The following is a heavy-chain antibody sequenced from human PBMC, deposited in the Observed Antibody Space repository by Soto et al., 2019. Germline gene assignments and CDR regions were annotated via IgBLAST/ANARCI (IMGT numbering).Heavy chain of an antibody. CDR1: GGSISNYY. J-gene: IGHJ4*02. CDR3: ARKGTLMVSWYFDY. D-gene: IGHD3-10*01. CDR2: IYYSGTT. Sequence: SETLSLTCTVSGGSISNYYWTWIRQPPGKGLEWIGYIYYSGTTNYNPSLKSRVTMSLDTSRNQFSLKLNSVTAADTAVYYCARKGTLMVSWYFDYWGQGTLVPVSS. V-gene: IGHV4-59*01.